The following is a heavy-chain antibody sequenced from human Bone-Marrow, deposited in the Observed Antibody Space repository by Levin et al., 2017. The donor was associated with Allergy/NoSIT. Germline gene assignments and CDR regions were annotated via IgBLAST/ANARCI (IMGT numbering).Heavy chain of an antibody. V-gene: IGHV3-33*01. J-gene: IGHJ4*02. CDR3: ARDPRYDFLTDYGPPDY. CDR1: GFSFKNYG. CDR2: IWYDGGNK. Sequence: PGGPLRLSCAVSGFSFKNYGMHWVRQAPGKGLEWVSMIWYDGGNKYYADSVKGRFTISRDNSKNPLYLQMNSLRAEDRAFYYCARDPRYDFLTDYGPPDYWGQGTLVTVSS. D-gene: IGHD3-9*01.